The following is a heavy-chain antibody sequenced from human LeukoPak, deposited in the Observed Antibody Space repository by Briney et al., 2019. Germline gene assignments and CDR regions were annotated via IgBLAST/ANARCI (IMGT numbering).Heavy chain of an antibody. J-gene: IGHJ4*02. CDR2: ITDSGGST. V-gene: IGHV3-23*01. CDR3: AKEDTLTTVYFDY. CDR1: GFTFSRYD. D-gene: IGHD4-17*01. Sequence: GGSLRLSCAASGFTFSRYDMSWVRQAPGKALEWVSAITDSGGSTYYADSVRGRFTISRDDSKNTLYLLMNSLRAEDTAVYYCAKEDTLTTVYFDYWGQGTPVTVSS.